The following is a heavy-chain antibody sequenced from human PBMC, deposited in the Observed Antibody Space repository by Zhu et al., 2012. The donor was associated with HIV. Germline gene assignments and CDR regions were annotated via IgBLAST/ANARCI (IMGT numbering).Heavy chain of an antibody. CDR2: ISGSGGKT. CDR1: GFTFSAYS. D-gene: IGHD2-21*02. V-gene: IGHV3-23*01. Sequence: EVRLLESGGDLVQPGGSLRLSCAANGFTFSAYSMSWVRQAPGKGLEWVSIISGSGGKTDYADSVEGRFTISRDNSNNILYLQMNDLRAEDTALYYCAKALHLVVESALPVMSFDVWGQGDSGLPFLQ. CDR3: AKALHLVVESALPVMSFDV. J-gene: IGHJ3*01.